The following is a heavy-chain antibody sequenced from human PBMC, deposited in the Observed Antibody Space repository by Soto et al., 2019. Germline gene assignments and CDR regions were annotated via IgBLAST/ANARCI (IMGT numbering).Heavy chain of an antibody. CDR3: AKDMDIVVVPAAPSYGMDV. V-gene: IGHV3-43*01. CDR1: GFTFDDYT. D-gene: IGHD2-2*03. Sequence: GGSLRLSCDASGFTFDDYTMHWVRQAPGKGLEWVSLISWDGGSTYYADSVKGRFTISRDNSKNSLYLQMNSLRTEDTALYYCAKDMDIVVVPAAPSYGMDVWGQGTTVTVSS. J-gene: IGHJ6*02. CDR2: ISWDGGST.